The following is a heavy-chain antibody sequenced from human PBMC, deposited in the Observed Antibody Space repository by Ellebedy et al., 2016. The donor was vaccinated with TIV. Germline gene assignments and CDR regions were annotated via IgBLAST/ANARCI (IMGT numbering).Heavy chain of an antibody. CDR2: IYSRGFAT. CDR1: GFIFSDYA. D-gene: IGHD4-23*01. Sequence: PGGSLRLSCEASGFIFSDYAMHWVRQTPGKGLEWVSGIYSRGFATFYADSVNGRFTISRDNSKDTLFLQMNSLRAEDTAIYFCARDPVGVGPAFDVWGQGTMVTVSS. J-gene: IGHJ3*01. CDR3: ARDPVGVGPAFDV. V-gene: IGHV3-23*01.